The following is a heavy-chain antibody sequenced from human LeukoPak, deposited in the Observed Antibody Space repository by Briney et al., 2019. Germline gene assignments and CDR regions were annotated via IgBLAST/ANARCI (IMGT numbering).Heavy chain of an antibody. V-gene: IGHV1-69*06. J-gene: IGHJ4*02. D-gene: IGHD3-3*01. Sequence: ASVKVSCKASGGTFSSYAISWVRQAPGHGLEWMGGIIPIFGTANYAQKFQGRVTITADKSTSTAYMELSSLRSEDTAVYYCARDRSDKNYDFWSGRGPIYFDYWGQGTLVTVSS. CDR3: ARDRSDKNYDFWSGRGPIYFDY. CDR1: GGTFSSYA. CDR2: IIPIFGTA.